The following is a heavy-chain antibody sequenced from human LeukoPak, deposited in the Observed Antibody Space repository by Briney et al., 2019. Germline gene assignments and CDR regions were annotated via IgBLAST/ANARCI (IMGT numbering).Heavy chain of an antibody. D-gene: IGHD6-19*01. V-gene: IGHV3-7*01. CDR2: IKQDGSEE. CDR1: LFTFSEYL. J-gene: IGHJ4*02. Sequence: RGSLRHSCAASLFTFSEYLLSWVGQPPGKGGELVAKIKQDGSEEYYVDSVKGRFTISRDNAKNSLFLQMNSLRAEDTAMYYCISRVVVGYSSDWGRGTLVTVSS. CDR3: ISRVVVGYSSD.